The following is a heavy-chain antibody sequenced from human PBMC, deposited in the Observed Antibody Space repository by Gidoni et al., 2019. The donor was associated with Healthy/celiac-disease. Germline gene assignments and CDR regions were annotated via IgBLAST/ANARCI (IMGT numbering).Heavy chain of an antibody. CDR1: GFTFSSYA. CDR2: ISGSGGST. Sequence: EVQLLESGGGLVQPGGSLRLSCAASGFTFSSYAMSWVRQAPGKGLEWVSAISGSGGSTYYADSVKGRFTISRDNSKNTLYLQMNSLRAEDTAVYYCAKVYGFGELSASYYFDYWGQGTLVTVSS. J-gene: IGHJ4*02. CDR3: AKVYGFGELSASYYFDY. D-gene: IGHD3-10*01. V-gene: IGHV3-23*01.